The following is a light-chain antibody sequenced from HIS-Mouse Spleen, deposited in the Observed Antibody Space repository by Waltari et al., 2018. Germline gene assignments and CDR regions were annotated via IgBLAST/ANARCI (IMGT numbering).Light chain of an antibody. CDR3: CSYAGSYTWV. Sequence: QSALTQPRSVSGSPGQSVTISCTGTSSDVGGYNYVSWYQQHPGKAPKLMIYDVSKRPSGVPDRFSGSNSGNTASLTISGLQAEDEADYYCCSYAGSYTWVFGGGTKLTVL. J-gene: IGLJ3*02. V-gene: IGLV2-11*01. CDR2: DVS. CDR1: SSDVGGYNY.